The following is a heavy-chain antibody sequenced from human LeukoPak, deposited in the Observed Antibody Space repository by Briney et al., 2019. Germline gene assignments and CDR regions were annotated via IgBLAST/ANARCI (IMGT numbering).Heavy chain of an antibody. V-gene: IGHV4-59*01. CDR3: ASANYDFWSGYDY. J-gene: IGHJ4*02. Sequence: SETLSLTYTVSGGSISSYYWSWIRQPPGKGLEWIGYIYYSGSTNYNPSLKSRVTISVDTSKNQFSLKLSSVTAADTAVYYCASANYDFWSGYDYWGQGTLVTVSS. D-gene: IGHD3-3*01. CDR1: GGSISSYY. CDR2: IYYSGST.